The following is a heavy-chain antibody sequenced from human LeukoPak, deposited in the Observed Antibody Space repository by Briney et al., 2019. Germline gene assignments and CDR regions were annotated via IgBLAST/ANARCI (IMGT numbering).Heavy chain of an antibody. CDR1: GGSIGGTSYY. J-gene: IGHJ3*01. D-gene: IGHD2-21*01. V-gene: IGHV4-39*01. Sequence: SGTLSPTRTVSGGSIGGTSYYWGWIRQPPGKGLEWIGNIYHAGNTYYNPSLKSRVTISVDTSKNEFSLHLSSVTAADTAVYYCVRHDWGDSDAFDVWGQGTLVSVSS. CDR2: IYHAGNT. CDR3: VRHDWGDSDAFDV.